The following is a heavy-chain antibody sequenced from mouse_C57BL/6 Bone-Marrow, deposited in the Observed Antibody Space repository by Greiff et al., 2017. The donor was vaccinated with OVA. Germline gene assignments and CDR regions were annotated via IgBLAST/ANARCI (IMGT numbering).Heavy chain of an antibody. D-gene: IGHD2-4*01. CDR3: ARYYYDYDGYAY. Sequence: QVQLQQSGAELVRPGASVKLSCKASGYTFTDYYINWVKQRPGQGLEWIARIYPGSGNTYYNEKFKGKATLTAEKSSSAAYMQLSSLTSEDSAVYFCARYYYDYDGYAYWGQGTLVTVSA. V-gene: IGHV1-76*01. CDR2: IYPGSGNT. J-gene: IGHJ3*01. CDR1: GYTFTDYY.